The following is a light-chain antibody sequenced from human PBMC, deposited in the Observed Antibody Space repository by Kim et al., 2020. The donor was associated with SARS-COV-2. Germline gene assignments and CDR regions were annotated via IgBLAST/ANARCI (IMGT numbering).Light chain of an antibody. CDR2: RKN. CDR1: RNNVGDQG. Sequence: QTATLTCTGNRNNVGDQGAAWLQQHQGHPPKLLSFRKNNRPSGISERFSASRSGNTASLTITGLQPEDEADYYCSAWDTRFGVWVFGGGTQLTVL. CDR3: SAWDTRFGVWV. V-gene: IGLV10-54*01. J-gene: IGLJ3*02.